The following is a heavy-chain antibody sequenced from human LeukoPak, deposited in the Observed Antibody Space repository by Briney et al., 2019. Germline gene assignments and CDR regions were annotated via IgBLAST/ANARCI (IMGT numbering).Heavy chain of an antibody. CDR1: GFTFSSYS. Sequence: GGSLRLSCAASGFTFSSYSMNWVRQAPGKGLEWVSYIISRSSTIHYADSVKGRFTISRDNAKNSLYLQMNTLRDEDTAVYYCARGQSVYDNWFDPWGQGTLVTVSS. CDR2: IISRSSTI. D-gene: IGHD5/OR15-5a*01. J-gene: IGHJ5*02. V-gene: IGHV3-48*02. CDR3: ARGQSVYDNWFDP.